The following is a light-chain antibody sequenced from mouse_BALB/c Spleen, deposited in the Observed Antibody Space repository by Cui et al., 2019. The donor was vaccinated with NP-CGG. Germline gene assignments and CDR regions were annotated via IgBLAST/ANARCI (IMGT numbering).Light chain of an antibody. J-gene: IGLJ1*01. CDR1: TGAVTTSNY. CDR3: ALWYSNHWV. Sequence: AVVTQESALTTPPGETSTLTCRSSTGAVTTSNYANWVQEKPDHLFTGLIGGTNNRAPGVPARFSGSLIGDKAALTITGAQTEDEAIYFCALWYSNHWVFGGGTKLTVL. CDR2: GTN. V-gene: IGLV1*01.